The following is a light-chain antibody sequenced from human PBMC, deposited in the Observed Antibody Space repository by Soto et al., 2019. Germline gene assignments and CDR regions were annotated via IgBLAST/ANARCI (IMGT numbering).Light chain of an antibody. CDR2: GAS. CDR1: QSVNSR. CDR3: QQRNNWPPVT. Sequence: EIVLTQSPGTLSLSPGERATLSCRASQSVNSRLAWYQHKPGQAPRLLISGASSRATGIPARFIGSGSGTDFTLTISSLEPEDFSVYYCQQRNNWPPVTFGGGTKVDI. V-gene: IGKV3-11*01. J-gene: IGKJ4*01.